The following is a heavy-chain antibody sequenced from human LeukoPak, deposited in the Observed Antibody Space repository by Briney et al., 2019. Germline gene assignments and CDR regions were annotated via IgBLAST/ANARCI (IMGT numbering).Heavy chain of an antibody. J-gene: IGHJ5*02. CDR2: ISAYNGNT. Sequence: ASVKVSCKASGYTFISYGISWVRQAPGQGLEWMGWISAYNGNTNYAQKLQGRVTMTTDTSTSTAYMELRSLRSDDTAVYYCARDQGLTTVTTLFNPWGQGTLVTVSS. D-gene: IGHD4-17*01. CDR1: GYTFISYG. V-gene: IGHV1-18*01. CDR3: ARDQGLTTVTTLFNP.